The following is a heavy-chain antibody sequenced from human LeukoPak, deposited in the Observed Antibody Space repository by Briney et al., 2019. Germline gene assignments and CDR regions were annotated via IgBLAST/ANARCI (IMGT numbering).Heavy chain of an antibody. CDR3: ARSWLSTPYDAFDI. J-gene: IGHJ3*02. CDR1: GGSFSGYY. CDR2: INHSGST. D-gene: IGHD3-22*01. Sequence: SETLSLTCAAYGGSFSGYYWSWIRQPPGKGLEGMGEINHSGSTNYNPSLKSRVTISVDTSKNQFSLKLSSVTAADTAVYYCARSWLSTPYDAFDIWGQGTMVTVSS. V-gene: IGHV4-34*01.